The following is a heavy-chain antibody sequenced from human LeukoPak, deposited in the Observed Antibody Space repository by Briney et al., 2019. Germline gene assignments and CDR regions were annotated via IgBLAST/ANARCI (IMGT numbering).Heavy chain of an antibody. CDR1: GFTFSSYA. V-gene: IGHV3-23*01. CDR3: AISPDYGDYGRDY. CDR2: ISGSGGST. J-gene: IGHJ4*02. D-gene: IGHD4-17*01. Sequence: GGSPRLSCAASGFTFSSYAMSWVRQAPGKGLEWVSAISGSGGSTYYADSVKGRFTISRDNSKNTLYLQMNSLRAEDTAVYYCAISPDYGDYGRDYWGQGTLVTVSS.